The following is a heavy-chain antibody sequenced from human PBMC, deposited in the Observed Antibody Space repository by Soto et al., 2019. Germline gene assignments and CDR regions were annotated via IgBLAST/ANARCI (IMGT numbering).Heavy chain of an antibody. V-gene: IGHV3-33*01. CDR1: GFTFSSYG. CDR2: IWYDGSNK. CDR3: AREYVDTAMALDY. J-gene: IGHJ4*02. D-gene: IGHD5-18*01. Sequence: QVQLVESGGGVVQPGRSLRLSCAASGFTFSSYGMQWVRQAPCKGLEWVAVIWYDGSNKYYADSVKGRFTISRDNSKNTLYLQMNSLRAEDTAVYYCAREYVDTAMALDYWGQGTLVTVSS.